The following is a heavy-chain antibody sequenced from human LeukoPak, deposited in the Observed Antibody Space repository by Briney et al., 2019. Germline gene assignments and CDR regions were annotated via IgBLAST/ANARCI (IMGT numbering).Heavy chain of an antibody. D-gene: IGHD1-26*01. CDR1: GGSFSGYY. J-gene: IGHJ4*02. V-gene: IGHV4-34*01. Sequence: PSETLSLTCAVSGGSFSGYYWSWIRQPPGKGLEWIGEINHSGSTNYNPSLKSRVTIPVDTSKNQFSLKLSSVTAADTAVYYCARGRGGATIYWGQGTLVTVSS. CDR3: ARGRGGATIY. CDR2: INHSGST.